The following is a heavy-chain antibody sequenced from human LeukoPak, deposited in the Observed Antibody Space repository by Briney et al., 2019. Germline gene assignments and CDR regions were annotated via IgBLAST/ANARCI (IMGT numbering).Heavy chain of an antibody. Sequence: GGSLRLSCAASGLTISNNFMGWVRQAPGKGLEWVSLIYSGGSTYSADSVKGRFTISIDNSKNTLHLQMNSLGVEDTDVYDCARDTDYYGSGRHGYFDYWGQGRLVSVSS. V-gene: IGHV3-66*01. CDR2: IYSGGST. J-gene: IGHJ4*02. CDR3: ARDTDYYGSGRHGYFDY. CDR1: GLTISNNF. D-gene: IGHD3-10*01.